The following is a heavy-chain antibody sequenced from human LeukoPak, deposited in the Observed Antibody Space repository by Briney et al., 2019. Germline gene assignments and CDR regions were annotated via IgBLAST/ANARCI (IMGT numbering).Heavy chain of an antibody. V-gene: IGHV1-18*01. D-gene: IGHD1-1*01. Sequence: ASVKVSCKAYGYIFSNYGFNWVRQAPGQGLEWMGWISAFNGDTKYAQNLQGRVIMTTDTSTNTAYMEMRSLRSDDTAVYYCARDHKTTLTTGAFDIWGQGTMVTVSP. CDR3: ARDHKTTLTTGAFDI. CDR1: GYIFSNYG. CDR2: ISAFNGDT. J-gene: IGHJ3*02.